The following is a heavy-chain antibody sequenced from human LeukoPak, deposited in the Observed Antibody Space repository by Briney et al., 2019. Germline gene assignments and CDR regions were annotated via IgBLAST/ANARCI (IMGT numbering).Heavy chain of an antibody. CDR1: GFTFSTSW. Sequence: GGSLRLSCAASGFTFSTSWMSWVRQTPGKGLEWVASIKQDGSEKYYVDSVRGRFTISRDSAKNSLSLQMNSLRAEDTAVYYCARAWQWAFDIWGQGTMVTVSS. V-gene: IGHV3-7*04. J-gene: IGHJ3*02. CDR2: IKQDGSEK. CDR3: ARAWQWAFDI. D-gene: IGHD2-8*01.